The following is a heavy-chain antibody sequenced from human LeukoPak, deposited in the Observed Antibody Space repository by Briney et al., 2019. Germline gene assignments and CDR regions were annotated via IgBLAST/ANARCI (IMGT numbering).Heavy chain of an antibody. CDR2: ISSSSSYI. CDR3: ASDDGDYVFDF. Sequence: PGGSLRLSCAASGFTFSSYSMNWVRQAPGKGLEWVSSISSSSSYIYYADSVKGRFTIARDNSKNTLYLQMNRLRVEDTAVYFCASDDGDYVFDFWGQGTLVTVSS. CDR1: GFTFSSYS. D-gene: IGHD4-17*01. V-gene: IGHV3-21*04. J-gene: IGHJ4*02.